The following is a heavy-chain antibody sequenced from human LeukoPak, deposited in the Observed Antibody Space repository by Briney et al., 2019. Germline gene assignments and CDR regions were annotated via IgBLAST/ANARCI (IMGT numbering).Heavy chain of an antibody. CDR2: IKEDGSDK. CDR1: GFTFSSYW. J-gene: IGHJ4*02. CDR3: ARGKLFYFDY. Sequence: VGSLRLSCAASGFTFSSYWMSWVRQAPGKGLEWVANIKEDGSDKYYVDSVKGRFTISRDNAKNSLYLQMNSLRAEDTAVYYCARGKLFYFDYWGQGTLVTDFS. V-gene: IGHV3-7*05.